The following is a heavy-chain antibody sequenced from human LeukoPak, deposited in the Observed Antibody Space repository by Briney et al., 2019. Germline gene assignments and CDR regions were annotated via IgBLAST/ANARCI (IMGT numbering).Heavy chain of an antibody. D-gene: IGHD6-13*01. CDR3: ARRCGVRGMAAPPGNWFDP. J-gene: IGHJ5*02. CDR2: INPSGGST. Sequence: ASVKVSCKASGYTFTSYYMHWVRQAPGQGLEWMGIINPSGGSTSYAQKFQGRVTMTRDTSTSTVYMELSSLRSEDTAVYYCARRCGVRGMAAPPGNWFDPWGQGTLVTVSS. V-gene: IGHV1-46*01. CDR1: GYTFTSYY.